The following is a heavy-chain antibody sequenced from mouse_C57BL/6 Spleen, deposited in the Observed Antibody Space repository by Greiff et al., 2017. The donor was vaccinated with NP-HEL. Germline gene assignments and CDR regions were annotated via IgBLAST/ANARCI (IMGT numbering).Heavy chain of an antibody. Sequence: QVQLKQPGAELVKPGASVKLSCKASGYTFTSYWMHWVKQRPGRGLEWIGRIDPNSGGTKYNEKFKSKATLTVDKPSSTAYMQLSSLTSEDSAVYYCARCGKDYSSWFAYWGQGTLVTVSA. D-gene: IGHD1-1*01. CDR3: ARCGKDYSSWFAY. CDR2: IDPNSGGT. V-gene: IGHV1-72*01. CDR1: GYTFTSYW. J-gene: IGHJ3*01.